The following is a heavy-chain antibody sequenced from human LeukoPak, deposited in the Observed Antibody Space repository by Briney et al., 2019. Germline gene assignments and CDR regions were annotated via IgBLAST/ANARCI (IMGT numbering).Heavy chain of an antibody. D-gene: IGHD3-16*02. CDR2: IYYSGST. CDR3: AGSYRSRPFDY. Sequence: PSETLSLTCTVSGGSISSYYWSWIRQPPGKGLEWIGYIYYSGSTNYNPSLKSRVTISVDTSKNQFSLKLSSVTAADTAVYYCAGSYRSRPFDYWGQGTLVTVSS. V-gene: IGHV4-59*08. CDR1: GGSISSYY. J-gene: IGHJ4*02.